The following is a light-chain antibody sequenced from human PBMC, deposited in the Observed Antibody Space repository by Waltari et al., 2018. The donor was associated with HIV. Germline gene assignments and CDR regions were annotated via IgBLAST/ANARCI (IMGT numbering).Light chain of an antibody. CDR1: GSNIGSNY. CDR2: RNN. Sequence: SVLSQPPSASGTPGPRVTISCPGSGSNIGSNYVYWYQHLPGTAPKLLIYRNNQRPSGVPDRFSGSKSGTSASLAISGLRSEDEADYYCAAWDDSRRGVFGGGTKLTVL. V-gene: IGLV1-47*01. CDR3: AAWDDSRRGV. J-gene: IGLJ2*01.